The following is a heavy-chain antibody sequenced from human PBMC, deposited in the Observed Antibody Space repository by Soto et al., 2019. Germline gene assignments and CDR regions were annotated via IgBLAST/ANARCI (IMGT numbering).Heavy chain of an antibody. D-gene: IGHD3-3*01. V-gene: IGHV5-51*01. J-gene: IGHJ4*02. CDR1: GYNFAGYW. CDR3: ARGGVSTRTFDY. CDR2: IYPSDSDT. Sequence: PGESLKISCKGSGYNFAGYWIAWVRQMPGKGLELMGIIYPSDSDTRYRPFFQGQVTISADKSISSAYLQWSSLRASDTAMYYCARGGVSTRTFDYWGQGTPVTVSS.